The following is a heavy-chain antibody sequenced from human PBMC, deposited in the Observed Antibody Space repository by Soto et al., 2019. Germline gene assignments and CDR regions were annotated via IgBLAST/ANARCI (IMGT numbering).Heavy chain of an antibody. J-gene: IGHJ4*02. CDR2: IRAYNGNT. Sequence: ASVKVSCKASGYTFTSYGISWVRQAPGQGLELMGWIRAYNGNTNYAQKLQGRVTMTTDTSTSTAYMELRSLRSDDTAVYYCARVEKWEPYFDYWGQGTLVTVSS. CDR3: ARVEKWEPYFDY. D-gene: IGHD1-26*01. CDR1: GYTFTSYG. V-gene: IGHV1-18*01.